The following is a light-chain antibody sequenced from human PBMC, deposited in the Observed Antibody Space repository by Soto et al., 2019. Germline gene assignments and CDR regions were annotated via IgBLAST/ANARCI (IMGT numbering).Light chain of an antibody. CDR3: KQYYLYPLT. CDR2: KAS. V-gene: IGKV1-5*03. J-gene: IGKJ4*01. CDR1: QSISSW. Sequence: DIQMTQSPSTLSASVGDRVTITCRASQSISSWLAWYQQKPGKAPKLLIYKASSLEGGVPSRFRGSGSGTEFTLTITSLQPDDFATYYCKQYYLYPLTFGGGTKVEIK.